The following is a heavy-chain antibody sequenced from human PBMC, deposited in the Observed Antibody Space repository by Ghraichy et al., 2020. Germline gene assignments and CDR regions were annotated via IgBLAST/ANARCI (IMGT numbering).Heavy chain of an antibody. V-gene: IGHV1-8*01. CDR1: GYTFTNFD. CDR2: VNPTTGNT. Sequence: ASVKVSCKASGYTFTNFDIMWVRQAAGQGPEWMGWVNPTTGNTGYPQKFQGRVTMTRDTSKSTAYMELNSLTSEDAAMYYCARGRGGTIVRGYLDYWGQGSLVTVSS. D-gene: IGHD1-7*01. J-gene: IGHJ4*02. CDR3: ARGRGGTIVRGYLDY.